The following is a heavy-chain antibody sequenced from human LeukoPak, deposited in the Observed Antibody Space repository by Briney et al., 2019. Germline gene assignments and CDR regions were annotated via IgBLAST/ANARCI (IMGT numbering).Heavy chain of an antibody. V-gene: IGHV4-59*01. CDR1: GGSISGYY. CDR2: IYYSGST. J-gene: IGHJ4*02. CDR3: ARYDVWGSYRAFDY. D-gene: IGHD3-16*02. Sequence: PSETLSLTCTVSGGSISGYYWSWIRQPPGKGLEWIGYIYYSGSTNYNPSLKSRVTISVDTSKNQFSLKLSSVTAADTAVYYCARYDVWGSYRAFDYWGQGTLVTVSS.